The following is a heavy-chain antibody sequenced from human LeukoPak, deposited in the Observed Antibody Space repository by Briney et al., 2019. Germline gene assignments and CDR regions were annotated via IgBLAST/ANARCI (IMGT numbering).Heavy chain of an antibody. J-gene: IGHJ4*02. CDR2: ISGGGGST. V-gene: IGHV3-23*01. Sequence: PGGSLRLSCAVSGFTFTSYGISWVRQAPGKGLEWVSRISGGGGSTHYAGSVKGRFTISRENSKNTLYLQMNSLRAEDTAVYYCAKAPTYYYGSGSHSVLDYWGQGPLVTVSS. CDR1: GFTFTSYG. D-gene: IGHD3-10*01. CDR3: AKAPTYYYGSGSHSVLDY.